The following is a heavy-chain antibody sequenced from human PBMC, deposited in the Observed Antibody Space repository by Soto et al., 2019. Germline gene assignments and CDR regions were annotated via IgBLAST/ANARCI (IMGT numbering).Heavy chain of an antibody. CDR1: GFTFSSYS. CDR2: ISSSRSTI. Sequence: GGSLRLSCAASGFTFSSYSMNWVRQAPGKGLEWVSYISSSRSTIYYADSVKGRFTISRDNAKNSLYLQMNSLRDEDTAVYYCARDLYNYDSSGYWDYWGQGTLVTVSS. D-gene: IGHD3-22*01. CDR3: ARDLYNYDSSGYWDY. V-gene: IGHV3-48*02. J-gene: IGHJ4*02.